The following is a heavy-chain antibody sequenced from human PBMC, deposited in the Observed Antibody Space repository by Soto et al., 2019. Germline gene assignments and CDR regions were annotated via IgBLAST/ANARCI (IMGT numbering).Heavy chain of an antibody. CDR1: GYTLTELS. V-gene: IGHV1-24*01. CDR2: FDPEDGET. J-gene: IGHJ4*02. D-gene: IGHD2-8*02. CDR3: VRAEGHCTGGTCFDVFDY. Sequence: ASVKVSCKVSGYTLTELSMHWVRQAPGKGLEWMGGFDPEDGETIYAQKFQGRVTMTEDTSTDTAYMELSSLRSEDTAVYFCVRAEGHCTGGTCFDVFDYWGQGTLVTVSS.